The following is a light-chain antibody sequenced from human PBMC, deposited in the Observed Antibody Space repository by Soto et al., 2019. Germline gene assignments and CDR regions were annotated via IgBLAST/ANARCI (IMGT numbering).Light chain of an antibody. V-gene: IGLV2-14*01. CDR1: TSDVGRYNY. Sequence: QSALTQPASVSGSPGQSIAVSCTGTTSDVGRYNYVSWYQQHPGKAPKLMIYDVNSRPSGISSRFSGSKSGNTASLTISGLQAEDEAVYYCSAYTTSTSYVFGPGTKLTVL. CDR2: DVN. CDR3: SAYTTSTSYV. J-gene: IGLJ1*01.